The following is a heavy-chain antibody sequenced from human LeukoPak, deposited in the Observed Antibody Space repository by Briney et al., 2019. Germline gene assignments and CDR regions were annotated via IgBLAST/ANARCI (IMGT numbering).Heavy chain of an antibody. V-gene: IGHV3-21*01. J-gene: IGHJ4*02. CDR3: ARAAYSSSSPPFDY. D-gene: IGHD6-6*01. CDR2: ISSSSSYI. CDR1: GFTFSSYS. Sequence: GGSLRLSCAASGFTFSSYSMNWVRQAPGKGLEWVSSISSSSSYIYYADSVKGRFTISRDNAKNSLYLQMDSLRAEDTAVYYCARAAYSSSSPPFDYWGQGTLVTVSS.